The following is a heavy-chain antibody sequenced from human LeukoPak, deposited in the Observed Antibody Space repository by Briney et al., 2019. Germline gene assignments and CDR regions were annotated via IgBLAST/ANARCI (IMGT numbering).Heavy chain of an antibody. Sequence: SETLSLTCAVYGGSFSGYYWSWIRQPPGKGLEWIGEINHSGSTNYNPSLESRVTISVGTSKNQFSLKLSSVTAADTAVYYCARGKLRGYSYGANWFDPWGQGTLVTVSS. J-gene: IGHJ5*02. V-gene: IGHV4-34*01. CDR3: ARGKLRGYSYGANWFDP. CDR1: GGSFSGYY. D-gene: IGHD5-18*01. CDR2: INHSGST.